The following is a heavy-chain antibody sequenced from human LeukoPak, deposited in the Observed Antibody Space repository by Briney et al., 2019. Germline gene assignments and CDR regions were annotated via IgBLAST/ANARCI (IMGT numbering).Heavy chain of an antibody. Sequence: PGRSLRLSCAASGFTFSSYAMHWVRQAPGKGLEWVAVISYDGSNKYYADSVKGRFTISRDNSKNTLYLQMNSLRAEDTAAYYCARVLTYYYDSSGYYGPFDYWGQGTLVTVSS. CDR3: ARVLTYYYDSSGYYGPFDY. V-gene: IGHV3-30-3*01. CDR2: ISYDGSNK. J-gene: IGHJ4*02. D-gene: IGHD3-22*01. CDR1: GFTFSSYA.